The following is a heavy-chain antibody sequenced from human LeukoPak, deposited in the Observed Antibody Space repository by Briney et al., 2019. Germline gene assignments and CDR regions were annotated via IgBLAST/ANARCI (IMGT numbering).Heavy chain of an antibody. D-gene: IGHD2-2*01. V-gene: IGHV3-48*03. J-gene: IGHJ3*02. CDR3: ARTGYCSSTSCYADAFDI. Sequence: LTGGSLRLSCAASGFTFSSYEMNWVRQAPGKGREWVSYISSSGSTIYYADSVKGRFTISRDNAKNSLYLQMNSLRAEDTAVYYCARTGYCSSTSCYADAFDIWGQGTMVTVSS. CDR2: ISSSGSTI. CDR1: GFTFSSYE.